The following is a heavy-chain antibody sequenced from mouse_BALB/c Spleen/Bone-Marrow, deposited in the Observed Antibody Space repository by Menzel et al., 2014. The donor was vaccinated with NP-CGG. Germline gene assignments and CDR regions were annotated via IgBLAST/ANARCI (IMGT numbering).Heavy chain of an antibody. CDR1: GFTFTDYY. Sequence: EVKVEESGGGLVQPGGSLRLSCATSGFTFTDYYMSWVRQPPGKALEWLGFIRNKVSGYTTEYSASVKGRFTISRENSQSILYLQMNTLRAEDSATYYCARDMKYGNYLAYWGQGTLVTVSA. CDR3: ARDMKYGNYLAY. V-gene: IGHV7-3*02. CDR2: IRNKVSGYTT. D-gene: IGHD2-10*02. J-gene: IGHJ3*01.